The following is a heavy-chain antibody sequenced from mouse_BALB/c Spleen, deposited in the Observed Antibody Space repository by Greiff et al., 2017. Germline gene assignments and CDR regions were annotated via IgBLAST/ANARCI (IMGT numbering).Heavy chain of an antibody. V-gene: IGHV1-54*01. CDR1: GYAFTNYL. J-gene: IGHJ1*01. D-gene: IGHD2-4*01. Sequence: QVQLQQSGAELVRPGTSVKVSCKASGYAFTNYLIEWVKQRPGQGLEWIGVINPGSGGTNYNEKFKGKATLTADKSSSTAYMQLIGLTSDDSAVYFCARSAYYEYVGYFDVWGAGTTVTVSS. CDR2: INPGSGGT. CDR3: ARSAYYEYVGYFDV.